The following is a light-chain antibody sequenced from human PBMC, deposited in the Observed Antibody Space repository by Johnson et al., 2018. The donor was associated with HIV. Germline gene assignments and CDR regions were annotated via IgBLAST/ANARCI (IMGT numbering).Light chain of an antibody. CDR3: GTWDSSLSGV. CDR1: NSNIGNNY. J-gene: IGLJ1*01. V-gene: IGLV1-51*01. CDR2: GND. Sequence: QSVLTQPPSVSADPGQKVTISCSGSNSNIGNNYVSWYQQLPGTAPKLLIYGNDKRPSGIPDRFSGSKSGTSATLGITGLQSGDEANYYCGTWDSSLSGVFGTGTAVTVL.